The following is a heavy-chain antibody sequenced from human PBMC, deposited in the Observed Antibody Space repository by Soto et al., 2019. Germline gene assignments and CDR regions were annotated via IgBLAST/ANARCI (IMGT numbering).Heavy chain of an antibody. CDR2: IYYSGST. Sequence: QLQLQESGPGLVKPSETLSLTCTVSGSSISSSSYYWGWIRQPPGKGLEWIGSIYYSGSTYYNPSLKSRVTISVDTSKNQFSLKLSSVTAADTAVYYCASPNVDTAMVNYYFDYWGQGTLVTVSS. CDR3: ASPNVDTAMVNYYFDY. CDR1: GSSISSSSYY. V-gene: IGHV4-39*01. J-gene: IGHJ4*02. D-gene: IGHD5-18*01.